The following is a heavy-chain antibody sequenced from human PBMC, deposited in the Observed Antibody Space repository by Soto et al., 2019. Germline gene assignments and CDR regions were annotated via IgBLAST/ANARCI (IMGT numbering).Heavy chain of an antibody. Sequence: GGSLRLSCAASGFTFSSYAMSWVRQAPGEGLEWVSAISGSGGSTYYADSVKGRFTISRDNSKNTLYLQMNSLRAEDAAVYYCAKVHAGGRGGMDVWGQGTTVTVSS. CDR2: ISGSGGST. CDR3: AKVHAGGRGGMDV. CDR1: GFTFSSYA. V-gene: IGHV3-23*01. D-gene: IGHD1-26*01. J-gene: IGHJ6*02.